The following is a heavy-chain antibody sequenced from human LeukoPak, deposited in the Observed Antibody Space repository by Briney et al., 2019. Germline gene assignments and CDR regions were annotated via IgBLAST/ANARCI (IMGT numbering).Heavy chain of an antibody. CDR3: VRITQGTIDY. J-gene: IGHJ4*02. V-gene: IGHV4-59*07. Sequence: SDTLSLTCTVSGGSISSYYWGWIRLPPGKGLKWIGYISYSGSTTYIPSLKSRVTILVDTSKNQFSLKLSSVTAADTAVYYCVRITQGTIDYWGRGTLVTVSS. CDR1: GGSISSYY. CDR2: ISYSGST. D-gene: IGHD3-10*01.